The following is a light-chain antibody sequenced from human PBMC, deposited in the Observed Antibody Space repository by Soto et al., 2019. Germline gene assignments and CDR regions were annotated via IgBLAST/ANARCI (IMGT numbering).Light chain of an antibody. V-gene: IGKV3-20*01. Sequence: EIVLTQSPGTLSVSPGERATVSCRARQSVSSYLAWYQQRPGQAPRLLIYDASTRATGIPDRFSGSGSGTDFTLTISRLEPEDVAVYYCQQYDSSPPLTFGQGTRLEIK. CDR1: QSVSSY. CDR2: DAS. J-gene: IGKJ5*01. CDR3: QQYDSSPPLT.